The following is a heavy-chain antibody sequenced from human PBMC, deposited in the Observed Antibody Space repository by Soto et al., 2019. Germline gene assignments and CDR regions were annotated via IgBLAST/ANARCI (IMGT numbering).Heavy chain of an antibody. V-gene: IGHV3-30*18. CDR3: AKDGHSGYETQIDS. D-gene: IGHD5-12*01. CDR1: GFTFSSYG. CDR2: ISYDGSNK. J-gene: IGHJ4*02. Sequence: QVQLVESGGGVVQPGRSLRLSCAASGFTFSSYGMHWVRQAPGKGLEWVAVISYDGSNKYYADSVKGRFTISRDNSKNTLYLQMNSLRAEDTAVYYCAKDGHSGYETQIDSWGQGTLVTVSS.